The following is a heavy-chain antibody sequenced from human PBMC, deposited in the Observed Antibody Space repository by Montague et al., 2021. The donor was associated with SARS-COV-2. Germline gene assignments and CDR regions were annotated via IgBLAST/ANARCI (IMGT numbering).Heavy chain of an antibody. CDR3: ARLRRGTYYVSFDP. J-gene: IGHJ5*02. CDR1: GGSITNYY. D-gene: IGHD1-26*01. V-gene: IGHV4-59*12. Sequence: SETLSLTRTVSGGSITNYYWTWIRQSPGRGLEWIGYIYYSATTNYNPSLKSRVTMSIDTSKNQFSLSLSSVTAADSAVYYCARLRRGTYYVSFDPWGQGALVSVSS. CDR2: IYYSATT.